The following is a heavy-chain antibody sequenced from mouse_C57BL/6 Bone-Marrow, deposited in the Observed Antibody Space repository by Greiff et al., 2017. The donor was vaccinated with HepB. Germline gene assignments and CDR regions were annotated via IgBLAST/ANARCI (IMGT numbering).Heavy chain of an antibody. CDR3: ARDYYASYYFDY. CDR2: IHPNSGST. Sequence: QVQLKQPGAELVKPGASVKLSCKASGYTFTSYWMHWVKQRPGQGLEWIGMIHPNSGSTNYNEKFKSKATLTVDKSSSTAYMQLSSLTSEDSAVYYCARDYYASYYFDYWGQGTTLTVSS. V-gene: IGHV1-64*01. CDR1: GYTFTSYW. J-gene: IGHJ2*01. D-gene: IGHD1-1*01.